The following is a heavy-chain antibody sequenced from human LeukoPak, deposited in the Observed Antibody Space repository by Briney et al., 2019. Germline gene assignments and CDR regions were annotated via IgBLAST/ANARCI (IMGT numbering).Heavy chain of an antibody. CDR2: ISGSGGST. CDR3: AKLGGATVAFDI. CDR1: GFTFSSFA. D-gene: IGHD1-26*01. J-gene: IGHJ3*02. Sequence: PGGSLRLSCAASGFTFSSFALSWVRQAPGKGLEWVSAISGSGGSTYYADSVKGRFTISRDNSKNTLYLQMNSLRAEDTAVYYCAKLGGATVAFDIWGQGTMVTVSS. V-gene: IGHV3-23*01.